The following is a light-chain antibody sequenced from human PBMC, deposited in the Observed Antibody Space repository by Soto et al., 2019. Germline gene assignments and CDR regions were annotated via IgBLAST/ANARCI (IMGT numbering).Light chain of an antibody. CDR1: HRDVGSYNL. CDR2: EVR. Sequence: QSALTQPASVSGSPGQSITIACTGTHRDVGSYNLVSWYQQRPGEAPKLIISEVRNRPSGISYRFTGSKSGNTASLTISGLQAEDEADYYCSSYTTTSTLVFGGGTQLTVL. V-gene: IGLV2-14*01. CDR3: SSYTTTSTLV. J-gene: IGLJ3*02.